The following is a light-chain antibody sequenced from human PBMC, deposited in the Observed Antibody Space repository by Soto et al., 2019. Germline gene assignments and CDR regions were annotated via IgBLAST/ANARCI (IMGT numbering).Light chain of an antibody. V-gene: IGKV3-11*01. CDR1: QSVSRD. CDR3: QHRHN. Sequence: DIVLTQSPATLSLSPGERATLSCRASQSVSRDFAWYQQKPGQAPRLLIYDASNRATGIPARFSGSGSGTDVTLTINSPQPEDFAVYYCQHRHNFGPGTKVDFK. J-gene: IGKJ3*01. CDR2: DAS.